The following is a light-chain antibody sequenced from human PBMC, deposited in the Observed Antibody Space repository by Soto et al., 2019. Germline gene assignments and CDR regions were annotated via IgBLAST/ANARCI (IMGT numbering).Light chain of an antibody. CDR3: QQYDNLQLT. Sequence: DIQMTQSPSSLSASVGDRVTITCQASQDMSNYLNWYQQKPGKAPKLLIYDASSLETGVPSRFSGSGSGTHFTFTISSLQPEDIATYYCQQYDNLQLTFGGGTKVEIK. V-gene: IGKV1-33*01. J-gene: IGKJ4*01. CDR2: DAS. CDR1: QDMSNY.